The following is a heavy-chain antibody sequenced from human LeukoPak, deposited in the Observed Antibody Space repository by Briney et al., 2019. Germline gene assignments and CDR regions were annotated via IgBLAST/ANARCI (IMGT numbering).Heavy chain of an antibody. V-gene: IGHV4-4*07. CDR3: ASRDISSGWSFDY. CDR1: GGSISKYH. CDR2: IHTSRST. D-gene: IGHD6-19*01. Sequence: PSETLSLTCTVSGGSISKYHWSWLRQPAGKGLEWIGQIHTSRSTKYNPPLKSQVPMPIDTAEDQVTLTIRSVTAADTAFYYCASRDISSGWSFDYWGQGNLVTVSS. J-gene: IGHJ4*02.